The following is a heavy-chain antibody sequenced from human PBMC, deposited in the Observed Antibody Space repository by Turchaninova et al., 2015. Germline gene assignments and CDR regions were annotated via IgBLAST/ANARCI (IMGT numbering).Heavy chain of an antibody. CDR1: GFTFSNYG. CDR3: AKDAAGGYSYGYPADY. J-gene: IGHJ4*02. CDR2: IRYDGFNK. V-gene: IGHV3-30*02. D-gene: IGHD5-18*01. Sequence: GGGVVQPGGSLRLSCAASGFTFSNYGMHWVRQAPGKGLEWVAFIRYDGFNKYYADSVKGRFSITRDNSKNTLYLQRNSLSTEDTAGYYCAKDAAGGYSYGYPADYWGQGTLVTVST.